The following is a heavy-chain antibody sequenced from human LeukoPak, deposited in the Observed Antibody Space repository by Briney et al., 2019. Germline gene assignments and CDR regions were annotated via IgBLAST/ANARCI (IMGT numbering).Heavy chain of an antibody. CDR1: GGSFSGYY. Sequence: SETLSLTCAVYGGSFSGYYWSWIRQPPGKGLEWIGEINHSGSTNYNPSLKSRVTISVDTSKNQFSLKLSSVTAADTAVYYCARHYGDYMNYCYYYGMDVWGQGTTATVSS. J-gene: IGHJ6*02. CDR3: ARHYGDYMNYCYYYGMDV. CDR2: INHSGST. D-gene: IGHD4-17*01. V-gene: IGHV4-34*01.